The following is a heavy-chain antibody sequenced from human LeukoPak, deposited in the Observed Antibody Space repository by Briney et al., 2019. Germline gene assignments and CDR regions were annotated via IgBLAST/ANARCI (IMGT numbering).Heavy chain of an antibody. CDR1: GFTFSSYA. D-gene: IGHD1-1*01. J-gene: IGHJ6*03. V-gene: IGHV3-23*01. Sequence: GGSLRLSCAGSGFTFSSYAMSWVRQAPGKGLEWVSAISGSGGSTYYADSVKGRFTISRDNSKNTLYLQMNSLRAEDTAVYYCAKKDGTSHYYYYMDVWGKGTTVTVSS. CDR3: AKKDGTSHYYYYMDV. CDR2: ISGSGGST.